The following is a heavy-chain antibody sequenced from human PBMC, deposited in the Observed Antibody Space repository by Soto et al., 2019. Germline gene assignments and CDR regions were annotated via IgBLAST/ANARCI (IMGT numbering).Heavy chain of an antibody. J-gene: IGHJ4*02. V-gene: IGHV4-34*01. CDR1: GGSFGGDY. Sequence: WETLYLTCAVQGGSFGGDYWSWVRQPPEKGLEWIGEINHSGSTNYNPSLRSRVTISVGTAKYRFSLKLGAVTAAASAVYFCARLEGLATNTYYFDFWGPGALVTVSS. CDR3: ARLEGLATNTYYFDF. D-gene: IGHD3-9*01. CDR2: INHSGST.